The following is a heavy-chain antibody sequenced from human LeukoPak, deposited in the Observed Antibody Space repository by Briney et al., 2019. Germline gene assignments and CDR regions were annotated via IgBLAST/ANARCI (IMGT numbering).Heavy chain of an antibody. CDR2: INHNGNVN. V-gene: IGHV3-7*03. D-gene: IGHD3-16*01. J-gene: IGHJ6*02. CDR3: ARGGGLDV. CDR1: GFTFSSYW. Sequence: PGGSLRLSCVASGFTFSSYWMNWARQAPGKGREWVASINHNGNVNYYVDSVKGRFTISRDNAKNSLYLQMSNLRAEDTAVYFCARGGGLDVWGQGATVTVSS.